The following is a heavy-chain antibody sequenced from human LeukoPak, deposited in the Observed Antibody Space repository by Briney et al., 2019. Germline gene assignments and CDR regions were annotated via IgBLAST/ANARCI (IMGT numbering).Heavy chain of an antibody. Sequence: PGGALRLSCAASGFTFNDAWMSWVRQAPGKGLEWVGRIKSETDGGTIDYAAPVKGRFTISRDVSKNTLSLQMNSLKTEDTAVYYCTTDITTDYWGQGTLVTVSS. CDR1: GFTFNDAW. J-gene: IGHJ4*02. CDR2: IKSETDGGTI. V-gene: IGHV3-15*01. CDR3: TTDITTDY. D-gene: IGHD3-22*01.